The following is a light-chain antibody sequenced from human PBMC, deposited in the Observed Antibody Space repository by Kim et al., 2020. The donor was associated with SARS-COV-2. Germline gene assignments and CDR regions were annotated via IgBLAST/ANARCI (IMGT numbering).Light chain of an antibody. CDR3: CSYAGSYTFV. V-gene: IGLV2-11*01. CDR2: DVT. Sequence: QSALTQPRPVSGSPGQSVTISCTGTSSDVGNYNFVSWYQQHPGKAPKLMISDVTKRPSGVPVRFSGSKSGNTASLTISGLQAEDEADYYCCSYAGSYTFVFGGGTQLTVL. J-gene: IGLJ3*02. CDR1: SSDVGNYNF.